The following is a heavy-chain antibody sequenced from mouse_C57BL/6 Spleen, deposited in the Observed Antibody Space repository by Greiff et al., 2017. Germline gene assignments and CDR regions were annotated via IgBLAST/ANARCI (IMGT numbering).Heavy chain of an antibody. CDR1: GYTFTSYW. Sequence: VQLKQPGAELVRPGSSVKLSCKASGYTFTSYWMDWVKQRPGQGLEWIGNIYPSDSETHYNQKFKDKATLTVDKSSSTAYMQLSSLTSEDSAVYYCARRGYYSNYVDYWGQGTTLTVSS. CDR3: ARRGYYSNYVDY. CDR2: IYPSDSET. V-gene: IGHV1-61*01. J-gene: IGHJ2*01. D-gene: IGHD2-5*01.